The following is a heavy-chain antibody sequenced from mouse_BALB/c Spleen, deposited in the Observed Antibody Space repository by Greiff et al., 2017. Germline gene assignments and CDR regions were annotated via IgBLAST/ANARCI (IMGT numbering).Heavy chain of an antibody. CDR3: ARVPITTVPWYFDV. J-gene: IGHJ1*01. Sequence: QVQLKQSGAELARPGASVKMSCKASGYTFTSYTMHWVKQRPGQGLEWIGYINPSSGYTNYNQKFKDKATLTADKSSSTAYMQLSSLTSEDSAVYYCARVPITTVPWYFDVWGAGTTVTVSS. V-gene: IGHV1-4*01. D-gene: IGHD1-1*01. CDR1: GYTFTSYT. CDR2: INPSSGYT.